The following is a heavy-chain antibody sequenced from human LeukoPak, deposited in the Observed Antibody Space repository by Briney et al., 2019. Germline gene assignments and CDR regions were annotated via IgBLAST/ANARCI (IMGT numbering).Heavy chain of an antibody. J-gene: IGHJ6*03. CDR2: IIPIFGTA. D-gene: IGHD6-13*01. CDR1: GGTFSSYA. CDR3: ARDLSIAAAGISYYYMDV. Sequence: SVKVSCKASGGTFSSYAISWVRQAPGQGLEWMGGIIPIFGTANYAQKFQGRVTITTDESTSTAYMELSSLRSEDTAVYYCARDLSIAAAGISYYYMDVWGKGTTVTVSS. V-gene: IGHV1-69*05.